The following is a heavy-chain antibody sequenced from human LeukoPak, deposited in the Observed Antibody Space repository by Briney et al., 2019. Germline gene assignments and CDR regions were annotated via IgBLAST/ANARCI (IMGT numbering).Heavy chain of an antibody. J-gene: IGHJ4*02. CDR1: GYTFTSYG. D-gene: IGHD6-6*01. CDR3: ARYSSSSFDY. CDR2: INPSGGST. Sequence: ASVKVSCKASGYTFTSYGISWVRQAPGQGLEWMGIINPSGGSTSYAQKFQGRVTMTRDTSTSTVYIELSSLRSEDTAVYYCARYSSSSFDYWGQGTLVTVSS. V-gene: IGHV1-46*01.